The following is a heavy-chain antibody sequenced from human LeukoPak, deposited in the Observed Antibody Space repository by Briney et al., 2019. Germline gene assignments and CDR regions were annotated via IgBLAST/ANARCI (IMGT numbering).Heavy chain of an antibody. J-gene: IGHJ4*02. V-gene: IGHV4-59*08. Sequence: SETLSLTCTVSGGSIHNNYWSWIRQPPGKGLEWIGSMYSSGKSDYSPSLKNRVTMSIDTSKNQFSLKLTSVTAADTAVYYCAVAAAGVTTYDYWGQGTLVTVSS. D-gene: IGHD6-13*01. CDR1: GGSIHNNY. CDR2: MYSSGKS. CDR3: AVAAAGVTTYDY.